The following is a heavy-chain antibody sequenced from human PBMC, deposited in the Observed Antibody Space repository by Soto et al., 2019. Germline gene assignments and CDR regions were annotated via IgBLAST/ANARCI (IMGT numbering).Heavy chain of an antibody. CDR2: IKHDGSEK. V-gene: IGHV3-7*04. CDR1: EFTFSRYW. Sequence: GGSLRLSCAASEFTFSRYWMDWVRQAPRKGLEWVATIKHDGSEKFYVDSVKGRFIISRDNANNSVFLQMNGLRVEDTAVYFCARAMGTDGWSNHPFDIWGQGTMVTVSS. J-gene: IGHJ3*02. CDR3: ARAMGTDGWSNHPFDI. D-gene: IGHD6-19*01.